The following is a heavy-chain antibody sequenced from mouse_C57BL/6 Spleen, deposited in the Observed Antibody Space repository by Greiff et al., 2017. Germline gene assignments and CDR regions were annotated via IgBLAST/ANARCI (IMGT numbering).Heavy chain of an antibody. D-gene: IGHD2-5*01. CDR1: GFTFSDYG. Sequence: EVHLVESGGGLVKPGGSLKLSCAASGFTFSDYGMHWVRQAPEQGLEWVAYISRGSSTIYYADTVKGRFTIAIDNAKNTLFLQMTSLRSEDTAMYYCARTAYSNYPGWFAYWGQGTLVTVSA. CDR2: ISRGSSTI. V-gene: IGHV5-17*01. J-gene: IGHJ3*01. CDR3: ARTAYSNYPGWFAY.